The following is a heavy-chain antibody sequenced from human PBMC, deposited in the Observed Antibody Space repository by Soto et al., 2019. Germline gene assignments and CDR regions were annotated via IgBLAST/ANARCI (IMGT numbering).Heavy chain of an antibody. V-gene: IGHV4-59*01. D-gene: IGHD6-13*01. CDR1: GGYISSYY. Sequence: PSETLSLTCTVAGGYISSYYGSWIRQPPGKGLEWIGYIYYSGSTSYNPSLKSRVTISVDTSKNQFSLKLSSVTAADTAVYYCARDLGSSWHYFDYWGQGTLVTVSS. CDR3: ARDLGSSWHYFDY. CDR2: IYYSGST. J-gene: IGHJ4*02.